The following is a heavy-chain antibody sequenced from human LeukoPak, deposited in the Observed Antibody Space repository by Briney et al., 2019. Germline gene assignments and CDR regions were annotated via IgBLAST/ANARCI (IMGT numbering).Heavy chain of an antibody. CDR1: GGSFSGYY. CDR2: INHSGST. CDR3: ARSRDGYYPLDY. V-gene: IGHV4-34*01. Sequence: PSETLSLTCAVYGGSFSGYYCSWIRQPPGKGLEWIGEINHSGSTNYNPSLKSRVTISVDTSKNQFSLKLSSVTAADTAVYFCARSRDGYYPLDYWGQGTLVTVSS. J-gene: IGHJ4*02. D-gene: IGHD5-24*01.